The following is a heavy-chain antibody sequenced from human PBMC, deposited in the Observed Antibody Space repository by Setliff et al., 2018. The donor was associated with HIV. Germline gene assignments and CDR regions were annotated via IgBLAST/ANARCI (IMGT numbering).Heavy chain of an antibody. D-gene: IGHD3-10*01. V-gene: IGHV3-11*03. CDR1: GFTFSDYY. Sequence: GGSLRLSCTASGFTFSDYYMSWIRQAPGKGLEWVSYISSSSTYTNYLDSVKGRFTISRDNAKNSLYLQMNSLRAEDTAVYYCARLLRGGGDYFDYWGQGTLVTVSS. CDR2: ISSSSTYT. CDR3: ARLLRGGGDYFDY. J-gene: IGHJ4*02.